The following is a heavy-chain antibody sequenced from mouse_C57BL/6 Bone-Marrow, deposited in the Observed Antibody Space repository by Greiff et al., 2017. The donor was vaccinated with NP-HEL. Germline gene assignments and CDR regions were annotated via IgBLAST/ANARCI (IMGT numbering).Heavy chain of an antibody. Sequence: QLQESGPELVKPGASVKISCKASGYAFSSSWMNWVKQRPGKGLEWLGRIYPGDGDTNYNGKFKGKATLTADKSSSTAYMQLSSLTSEDSAVYFCARWGYGNPYWYFDVWGTGTTVTVSS. CDR3: ARWGYGNPYWYFDV. D-gene: IGHD2-1*01. CDR1: GYAFSSSW. V-gene: IGHV1-82*01. CDR2: IYPGDGDT. J-gene: IGHJ1*03.